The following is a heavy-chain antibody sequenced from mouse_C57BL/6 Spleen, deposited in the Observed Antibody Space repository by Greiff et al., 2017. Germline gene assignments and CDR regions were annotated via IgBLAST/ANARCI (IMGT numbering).Heavy chain of an antibody. CDR3: ARESSSYGYFDV. J-gene: IGHJ1*03. CDR1: GFTFSDYY. D-gene: IGHD1-1*01. CDR2: INYDGSST. V-gene: IGHV5-16*01. Sequence: EVKLVESEGGLVQPGSSMKLSCTASGFTFSDYYMAWVRQVPEKGLEWVANINYDGSSTYYLDSLKSRFIISRDNAKNILYLQMSSLKSEDTATYYCARESSSYGYFDVWGTGTTVTVSS.